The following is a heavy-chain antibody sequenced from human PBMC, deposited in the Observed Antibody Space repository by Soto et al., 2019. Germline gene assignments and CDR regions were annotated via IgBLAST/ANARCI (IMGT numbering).Heavy chain of an antibody. J-gene: IGHJ4*02. D-gene: IGHD2-2*01. CDR1: CSFSVYF. CDR2: IKHSGST. Sequence: CSFSVYFSSWIRQPPGKGLEWIGEIKHSGSTNYNPSIKSRVTIAVDTAKNQFSLKLSSGTAADTAVYYCARGAVLAGDAERYFDYWGQGTLITVSS. CDR3: ARGAVLAGDAERYFDY. V-gene: IGHV4-34*01.